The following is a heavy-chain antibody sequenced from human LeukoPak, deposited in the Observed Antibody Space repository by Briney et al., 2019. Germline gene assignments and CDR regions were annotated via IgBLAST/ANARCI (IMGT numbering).Heavy chain of an antibody. V-gene: IGHV3-49*04. CDR3: ARGPIQLWIHNAMDV. CDR2: IRSKAYRGTT. D-gene: IGHD5-18*01. Sequence: GGSLRLSCTVSVSWVRQAPGKGLEWVGFIRSKAYRGTTEYAASVKGRFTISRDDSASIAYLQMNSLRTEDTAVYYCARGPIQLWIHNAMDVWGQGTTVTVSS. J-gene: IGHJ6*02.